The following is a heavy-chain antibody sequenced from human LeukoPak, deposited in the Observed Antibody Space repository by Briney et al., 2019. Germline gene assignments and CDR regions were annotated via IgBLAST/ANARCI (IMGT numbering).Heavy chain of an antibody. CDR3: ATTHGGYFDY. D-gene: IGHD3-10*01. Sequence: GASVRVSCKVSGHTLTELSMHWVRQAPGKGLEWMGGFDPEDGETIYAQKFQGRVTMTEDTSTDTAYMELSSLRSEDTAVYYCATTHGGYFDYWGQGTLVTVSS. CDR2: FDPEDGET. V-gene: IGHV1-24*01. CDR1: GHTLTELS. J-gene: IGHJ4*02.